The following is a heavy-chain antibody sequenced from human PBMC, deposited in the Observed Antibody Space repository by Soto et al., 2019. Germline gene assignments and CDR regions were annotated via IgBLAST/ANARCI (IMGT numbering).Heavy chain of an antibody. CDR1: GYTLTELS. CDR2: FDPEDGET. Sequence: ASVKVSCKVSGYTLTELSMHWVRQAPGKGLEWMGGFDPEDGETIYAQKFQGRVTMTEDTSTDTAYMELSRLRSEDTAVYYCATDRGISYYYDSPHAFDIWGKGTMVTVSS. CDR3: ATDRGISYYYDSPHAFDI. V-gene: IGHV1-24*01. D-gene: IGHD3-22*01. J-gene: IGHJ3*02.